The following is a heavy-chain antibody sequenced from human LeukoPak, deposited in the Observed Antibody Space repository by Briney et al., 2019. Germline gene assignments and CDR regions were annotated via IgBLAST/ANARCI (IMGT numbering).Heavy chain of an antibody. D-gene: IGHD6-13*01. CDR1: GGSISSYC. CDR3: AREPPYSSSSFDY. J-gene: IGHJ4*02. V-gene: IGHV4-4*07. CDR2: IYTSGST. Sequence: SETLSLTCTVSGGSISSYCWSWIRQPAGKGLEWIGRIYTSGSTNYNPSLKSRVTMSVDTSKNQFSLKLSSVTAADTAVYCCAREPPYSSSSFDYWGKGTLVTVSS.